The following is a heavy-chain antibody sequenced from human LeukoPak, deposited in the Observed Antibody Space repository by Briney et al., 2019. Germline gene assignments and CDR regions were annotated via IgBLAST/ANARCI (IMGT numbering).Heavy chain of an antibody. V-gene: IGHV4-34*01. D-gene: IGHD2-15*01. Sequence: SETLSLTCAVYGGSFSGYYWSWIRQPPGKGLEWIGEINHGGSTNYNPSLKSRVTISVDTSKNQFSLKLSSVTAADTAVYYCARGRAKDIVVVVAARKGLYNWFDPWGQGTLVTVSS. CDR1: GGSFSGYY. CDR2: INHGGST. CDR3: ARGRAKDIVVVVAARKGLYNWFDP. J-gene: IGHJ5*02.